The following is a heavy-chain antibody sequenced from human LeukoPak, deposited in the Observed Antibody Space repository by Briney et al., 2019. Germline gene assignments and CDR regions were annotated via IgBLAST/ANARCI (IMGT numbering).Heavy chain of an antibody. D-gene: IGHD3-22*01. CDR3: ARGSYYYDSSGYPLDY. CDR2: IWYDGSNK. CDR1: GFTFSSYG. V-gene: IGHV3-33*01. J-gene: IGHJ4*02. Sequence: GGSLRLSCAASGFTFSSYGMHWVRQAPGKGLEWVAVIWYDGSNKYYADSVKGRFTISRDNSKNTLYLQMNSLRAEDTAVYYCARGSYYYDSSGYPLDYWGQGTLVTVSS.